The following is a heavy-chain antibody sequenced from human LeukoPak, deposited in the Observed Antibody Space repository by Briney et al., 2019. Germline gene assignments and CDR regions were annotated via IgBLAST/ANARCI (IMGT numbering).Heavy chain of an antibody. Sequence: AGGSLRLSCAASGFTFSSYAMHWVRQAPGKGLEWVAVISYDGSNKYYADSVKGRFTISRDNSKNTLYLQMNSLRAEDTAVYYCARAFKPKYCTNGVCYPDGFYFDYWGQGTLVTVSS. J-gene: IGHJ4*02. V-gene: IGHV3-30-3*01. CDR3: ARAFKPKYCTNGVCYPDGFYFDY. CDR1: GFTFSSYA. D-gene: IGHD2-8*01. CDR2: ISYDGSNK.